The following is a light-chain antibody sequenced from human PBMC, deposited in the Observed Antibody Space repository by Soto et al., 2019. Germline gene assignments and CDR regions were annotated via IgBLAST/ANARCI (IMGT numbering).Light chain of an antibody. V-gene: IGKV3-20*01. J-gene: IGKJ4*01. CDR2: GAY. CDR1: QSVNSDF. CDR3: QQFGSSRLT. Sequence: IVLTQSPGTLSLSPGERATLSCRASQSVNSDFLAWYQQKPGRAPRLLIYGAYIRAGGVPDRFSGRGSGTDFTRTISRLEPEDFAVYYCQQFGSSRLTFGGGTKVDI.